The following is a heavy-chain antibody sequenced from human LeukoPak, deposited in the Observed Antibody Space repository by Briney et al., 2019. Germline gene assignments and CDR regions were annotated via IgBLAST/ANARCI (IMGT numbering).Heavy chain of an antibody. D-gene: IGHD3-10*01. V-gene: IGHV3-23*01. J-gene: IGHJ4*02. CDR3: AEAVLRGFMKYYFDY. Sequence: GGSLRLSCAASGFTFSSFAMSWVRQVPGKGLEWVSVISGSGGTIFYADSVKGRFTISRDNSKNTLYLRMNSLRADDTAVYYCAEAVLRGFMKYYFDYWGQGTLVTVSS. CDR1: GFTFSSFA. CDR2: ISGSGGTI.